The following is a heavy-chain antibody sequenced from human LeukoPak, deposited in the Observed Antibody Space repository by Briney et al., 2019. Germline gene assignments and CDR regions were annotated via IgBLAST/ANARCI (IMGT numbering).Heavy chain of an antibody. Sequence: SVTVSCKASGFTFTSSAVQWVRQARGQRLEWIGWIVVGSGNTNYAQKFQERVTITRDMSTSTAYMELSSLRSEDTAVYYCAGHSSGYYFDAFDIWGHGTLVTVSS. CDR1: GFTFTSSA. V-gene: IGHV1-58*01. CDR2: IVVGSGNT. D-gene: IGHD3-22*01. J-gene: IGHJ3*02. CDR3: AGHSSGYYFDAFDI.